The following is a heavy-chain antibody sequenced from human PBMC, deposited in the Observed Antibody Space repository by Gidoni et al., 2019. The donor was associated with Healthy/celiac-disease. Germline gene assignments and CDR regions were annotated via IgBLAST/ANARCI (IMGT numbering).Heavy chain of an antibody. V-gene: IGHV1-69*06. Sequence: QVQLVQSGAEVKKPGSSVKVSCKASGGTCSSYAISWVRQAPGQGLEWMGGIIPIFGPANYAQKFQGRVTITADKSTSTAYMELSSLRSEDTAVYSCARGPGYCSGGSCYDRYFDYWGQGTLVTVSS. CDR2: IIPIFGPA. D-gene: IGHD2-15*01. CDR1: GGTCSSYA. CDR3: ARGPGYCSGGSCYDRYFDY. J-gene: IGHJ4*02.